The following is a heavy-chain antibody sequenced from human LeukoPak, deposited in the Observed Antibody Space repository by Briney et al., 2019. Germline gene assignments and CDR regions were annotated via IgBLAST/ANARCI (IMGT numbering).Heavy chain of an antibody. J-gene: IGHJ4*02. CDR3: ARGETSLFYGSGSTVDY. V-gene: IGHV4-4*07. CDR1: GGSISSYY. Sequence: PSETLSLTCTVSGGSISSYYWSWIRQPAGKGLEWIGRIYTSGSTNYNPSLKSRVTMSVDTSKNQFSLKLSSVTAADTAVYYCARGETSLFYGSGSTVDYWGQGTLVTVSS. CDR2: IYTSGST. D-gene: IGHD3-10*01.